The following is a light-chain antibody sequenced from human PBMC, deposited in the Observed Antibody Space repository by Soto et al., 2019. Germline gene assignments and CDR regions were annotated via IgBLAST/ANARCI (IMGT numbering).Light chain of an antibody. V-gene: IGLV1-40*01. J-gene: IGLJ1*01. CDR2: XTX. CDR3: GSYTGNIYV. CDR1: TSNIGTGHD. Sequence: QSVLKHPPSVSGAPGQRVTISCTGSTSNIGTGHDLHWYQQLPGAAPKLLIHXTXNXXSGVPDRFSGSKSGNTASLTISGLQAEDGADYFCGSYTGNIYVFGNGTKVTVL.